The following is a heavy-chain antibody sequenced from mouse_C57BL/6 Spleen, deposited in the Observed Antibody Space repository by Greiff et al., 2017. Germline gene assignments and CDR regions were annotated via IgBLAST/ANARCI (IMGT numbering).Heavy chain of an antibody. V-gene: IGHV1-55*01. CDR3: ARSGDYWIGYAMDY. CDR2: IYPGSGST. CDR1: GYTFTSYW. Sequence: QVQLQQPGAELVKPGASVKMSCKASGYTFTSYWITWVKQRPGQGLEWIGDIYPGSGSTNYNEKFKSKATLTVDTSSSTAYMQLSSLTSEDSAVYYCARSGDYWIGYAMDYWGQGTSVTVSS. J-gene: IGHJ4*01. D-gene: IGHD1-1*01.